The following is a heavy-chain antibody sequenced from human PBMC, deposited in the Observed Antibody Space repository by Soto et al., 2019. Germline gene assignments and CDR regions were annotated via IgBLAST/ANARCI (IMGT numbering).Heavy chain of an antibody. CDR3: ARDYYGSGSYYNDVNWFDP. CDR2: IYPGDSDT. CDR1: GFSFANYW. V-gene: IGHV5-51*01. D-gene: IGHD3-10*01. Sequence: LGESLKISCKGSGFSFANYWIGWVRQMPGKGLEWMGIIYPGDSDTRYSPSFQGQVTISADNSISTAYLQWSSLKASDTAMYYCARDYYGSGSYYNDVNWFDPWGQGTLVTVSS. J-gene: IGHJ5*02.